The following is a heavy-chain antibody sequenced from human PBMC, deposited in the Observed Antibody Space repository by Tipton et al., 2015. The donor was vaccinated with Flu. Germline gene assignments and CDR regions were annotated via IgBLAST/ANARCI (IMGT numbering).Heavy chain of an antibody. CDR1: GGSISSYY. J-gene: IGHJ4*02. CDR2: IYYSVST. V-gene: IGHV4-59*01. D-gene: IGHD3-9*01. Sequence: TLSLTCTVTGGSISSYYWSWIRQPPGKGLEWIGYIYYSVSTNYNPSLKSRVTISVDTSKNQFSLKLSSVTAADTAVYYCARGVQYYDILTGYTAYFDYWGQGTLVTVSS. CDR3: ARGVQYYDILTGYTAYFDY.